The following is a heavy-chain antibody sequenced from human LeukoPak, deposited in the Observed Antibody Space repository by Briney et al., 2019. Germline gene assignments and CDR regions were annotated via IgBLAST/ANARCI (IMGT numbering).Heavy chain of an antibody. Sequence: PGGSLRLSCAASGFTFDDYAMHWVRQAPGKGLEWVSGISWNSGSIGYADSVKGRYTISRDNAKNSLYLQMNSLRVEDTAVYYCAKDKDYDFWSGYDYWGQGTLVTVSS. J-gene: IGHJ4*02. V-gene: IGHV3-9*01. D-gene: IGHD3-3*01. CDR1: GFTFDDYA. CDR3: AKDKDYDFWSGYDY. CDR2: ISWNSGSI.